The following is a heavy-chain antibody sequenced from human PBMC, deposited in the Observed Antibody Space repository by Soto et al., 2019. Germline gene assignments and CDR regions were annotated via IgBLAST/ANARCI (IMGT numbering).Heavy chain of an antibody. CDR1: GGSISNYY. CDR2: MYYNVNI. V-gene: IGHV4-59*01. CDR3: ASGGNWFDP. J-gene: IGHJ5*02. Sequence: SETLSLTCNVSGGSISNYYWTWIRQSPEKGLEWICYMYYNVNINYNPSLKSRVTISIDTSKNQFSLTLKSVTAADTAVYYCASGGNWFDPWGQGVLVTVSS.